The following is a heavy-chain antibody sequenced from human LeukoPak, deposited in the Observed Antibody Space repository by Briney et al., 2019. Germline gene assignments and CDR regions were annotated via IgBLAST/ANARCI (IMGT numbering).Heavy chain of an antibody. J-gene: IGHJ4*02. CDR2: TNLHGTAV. CDR3: ASAYTYVRLGDH. CDR1: GLSFSNYW. D-gene: IGHD3-16*01. Sequence: GGSLRLSCEVSGLSFSNYWMHWVRQAPGKGLVWVARTNLHGTAVDYADSVKGRFIISRDNAKNALFLQMNSLRVEDTAVYYCASAYTYVRLGDHWGQGTLVTVSS. V-gene: IGHV3-74*01.